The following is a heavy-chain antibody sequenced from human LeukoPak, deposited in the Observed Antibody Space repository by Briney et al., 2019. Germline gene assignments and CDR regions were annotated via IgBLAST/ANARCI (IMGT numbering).Heavy chain of an antibody. CDR2: ISSSSSSYI. CDR1: GFTFSSYS. CDR3: ARDLGIAVANPPGY. V-gene: IGHV3-21*01. Sequence: PGGSLRLSCAASGFTFSSYSMNWVRQAPGKGLEWVSSISSSSSSYIYYADSVKGRFTISRDNAKNSLYLQMNSLRAEDTAVYYCARDLGIAVANPPGYWGQGTLVTVSS. D-gene: IGHD6-19*01. J-gene: IGHJ4*02.